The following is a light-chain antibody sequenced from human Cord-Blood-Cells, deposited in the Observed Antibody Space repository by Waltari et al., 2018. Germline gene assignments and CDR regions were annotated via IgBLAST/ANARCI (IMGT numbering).Light chain of an antibody. CDR3: QQYYSTPIT. CDR2: WAS. CDR1: QSVLYSSNNKNY. Sequence: DIVMTKPPDSLAVSLGARATINCKSSQSVLYSSNNKNYLAWYHQKPGQPPKLLIYWASTRESGVPDRFSGSGSGTDFTLTISSLQAEDVAVYYCQQYYSTPITFGQGTRLEIK. J-gene: IGKJ5*01. V-gene: IGKV4-1*01.